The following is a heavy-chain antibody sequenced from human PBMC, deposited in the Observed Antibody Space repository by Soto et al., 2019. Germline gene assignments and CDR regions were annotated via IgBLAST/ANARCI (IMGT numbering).Heavy chain of an antibody. V-gene: IGHV1-18*01. CDR3: ARIGYCISTSCYGVFDY. J-gene: IGHJ4*02. D-gene: IGHD2-2*01. CDR2: ISAYNGNT. CDR1: GYTFTSYG. Sequence: GASVKVSCKASGYTFTSYGISWVRQAPGQGLEWMGWISAYNGNTNYAQKLQGRVTMTTDTSTSTAYMELRSLRSDDTAVYYCARIGYCISTSCYGVFDYWGQGTLVTVSS.